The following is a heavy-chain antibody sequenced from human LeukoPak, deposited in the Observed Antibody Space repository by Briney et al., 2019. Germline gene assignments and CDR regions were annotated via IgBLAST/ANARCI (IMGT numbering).Heavy chain of an antibody. D-gene: IGHD6-13*01. CDR2: ISSSGSTI. V-gene: IGHV3-48*03. CDR3: AKDGSSWILNWFDP. CDR1: GFTFSSYE. Sequence: GGSLRLSCAASGFTFSSYEMNWVRQAPGKGLEWVSYISSSGSTIYYADSVKGRFTISRDNAKNSLYLQMNSLRAEDTALYYCAKDGSSWILNWFDPWGQGTLVTVSS. J-gene: IGHJ5*02.